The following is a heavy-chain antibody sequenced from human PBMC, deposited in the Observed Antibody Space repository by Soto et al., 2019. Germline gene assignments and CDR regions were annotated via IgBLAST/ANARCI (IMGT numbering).Heavy chain of an antibody. Sequence: LSLTCTVSGGSISSYYWSWIRQPAGKGLEWIGRIYYSGTTNYNPSLKSRVTISVDTSQSQFSLTLTAVTAADTAVYFCARASYYYNSTGYYYSGFDNWGQGTQVTVSS. CDR1: GGSISSYY. J-gene: IGHJ4*02. V-gene: IGHV4-4*07. D-gene: IGHD3-22*01. CDR3: ARASYYYNSTGYYYSGFDN. CDR2: IYYSGTT.